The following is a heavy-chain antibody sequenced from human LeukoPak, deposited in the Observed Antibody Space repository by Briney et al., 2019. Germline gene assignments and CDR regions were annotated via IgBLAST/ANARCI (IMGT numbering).Heavy chain of an antibody. J-gene: IGHJ4*02. Sequence: GTLRLSCEASGFTFGGSAMSWVRQAPGKGLEWISDISGAGRETYYADSVKGRFTISRDNSKNTLYLQLNSLGAEDTAVYFCAKIDSPRVGWRAPFDYWGQGTLVTVSS. V-gene: IGHV3-23*01. CDR2: ISGAGRET. CDR1: GFTFGGSA. D-gene: IGHD6-19*01. CDR3: AKIDSPRVGWRAPFDY.